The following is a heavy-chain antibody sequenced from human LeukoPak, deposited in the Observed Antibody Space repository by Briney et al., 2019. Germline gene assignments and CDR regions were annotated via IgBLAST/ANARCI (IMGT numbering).Heavy chain of an antibody. CDR3: ARGPLIAQAFDI. CDR2: INHSGST. V-gene: IGHV4-34*01. J-gene: IGHJ3*02. D-gene: IGHD3-22*01. Sequence: SETLSLTCAVYGGSFSGYYWSWIRQPPGKGLEWIGEINHSGSTNYNPSLKSRVTISVDTSKNQFSLKLGSVTAADTAVYYCARGPLIAQAFDIWGQGTMVTVSS. CDR1: GGSFSGYY.